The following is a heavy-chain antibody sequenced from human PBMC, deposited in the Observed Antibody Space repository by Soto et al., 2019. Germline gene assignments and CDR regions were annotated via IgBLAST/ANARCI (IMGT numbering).Heavy chain of an antibody. CDR2: IIPMFGSA. V-gene: IGHV1-69*01. Sequence: QVQLVQSGAEVKKGGSSVKVSCKASGGTFSTYGIGWVRQAPGQGLEWMGGIIPMFGSAKYAQKFQGRVTITADESTNTLYMELSSLRSEDTAVYYCARGTFYYDSSGYRHFDYWGQGTPVTVSS. D-gene: IGHD3-22*01. CDR3: ARGTFYYDSSGYRHFDY. J-gene: IGHJ4*02. CDR1: GGTFSTYG.